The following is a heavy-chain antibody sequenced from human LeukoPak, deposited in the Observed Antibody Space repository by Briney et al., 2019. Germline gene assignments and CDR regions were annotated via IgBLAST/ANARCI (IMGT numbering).Heavy chain of an antibody. D-gene: IGHD2-15*01. CDR3: AKSFSISTPFQH. CDR2: IHYDGTNK. J-gene: IGHJ1*01. Sequence: GGSLRLSCAASGFTFSNYGMHWVRQAPGKGLEWVAFIHYDGTNKYYADSVKGRFTIFRDNSKNTLYLQLNSLRAEDTAVYYCAKSFSISTPFQHWGQGTLVTVSS. V-gene: IGHV3-30*02. CDR1: GFTFSNYG.